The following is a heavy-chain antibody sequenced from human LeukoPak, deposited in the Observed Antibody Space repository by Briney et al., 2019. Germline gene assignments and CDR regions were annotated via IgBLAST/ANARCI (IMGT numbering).Heavy chain of an antibody. CDR1: GGSISSYY. CDR2: INHSGST. Sequence: PSETLSLTCTVSGGSISSYYWSWIRQPPGKGLEWIGEINHSGSTNYNPSLKSRVTISVDTSKNQFSLKLSSVTAADTAVYYCARAPKRYSSGWSQRVYGMDVWGQGTTVTVSS. D-gene: IGHD6-19*01. V-gene: IGHV4-34*01. CDR3: ARAPKRYSSGWSQRVYGMDV. J-gene: IGHJ6*02.